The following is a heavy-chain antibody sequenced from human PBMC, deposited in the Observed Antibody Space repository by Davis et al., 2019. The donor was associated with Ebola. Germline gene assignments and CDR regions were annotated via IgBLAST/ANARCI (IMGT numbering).Heavy chain of an antibody. CDR2: ISYDGSNK. CDR3: ARGITMICDY. V-gene: IGHV3-30*03. J-gene: IGHJ4*02. D-gene: IGHD3-22*01. CDR1: GFTFSSYG. Sequence: GESLKISCAASGFTFSSYGMHWVRQAPGKGLEWVAVISYDGSNKYYADSVKGRFTISRDNSKNTLYLQMNSLRAEDTAVYYCARGITMICDYWGQGTLVTVSS.